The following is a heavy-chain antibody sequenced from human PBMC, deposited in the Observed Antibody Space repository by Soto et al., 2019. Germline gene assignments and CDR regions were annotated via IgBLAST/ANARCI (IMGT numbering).Heavy chain of an antibody. D-gene: IGHD3-16*01. Sequence: EVQLVESGGGLAQSGGSLRLSCAASGFMFNDYEMNWVRQAPGKGLEWVSYISEGGTTTHYTDSVKGRFTISRDNATESLYLQMNSLTPEDTATYFCVRDARGGGLLLWDCWGQGVVVSVSS. CDR1: GFMFNDYE. CDR3: VRDARGGGLLLWDC. CDR2: ISEGGTTT. V-gene: IGHV3-48*03. J-gene: IGHJ4*02.